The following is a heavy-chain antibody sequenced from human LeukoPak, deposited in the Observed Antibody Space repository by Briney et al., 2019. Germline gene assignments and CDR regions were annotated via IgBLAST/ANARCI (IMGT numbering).Heavy chain of an antibody. CDR1: GFTFSSDD. CDR2: ISGSGYRI. D-gene: IGHD3-10*01. CDR3: AREGSSYAPSQPFFFDY. Sequence: GGSLRLSCAASGFTFSSDDMNWVRQAPGKGLEWVSYISGSGYRIYYAGSMKGRFTISRDNAKKSLYLQMDSLRAEDTAVYYCAREGSSYAPSQPFFFDYWGQGTLVTVSS. V-gene: IGHV3-48*03. J-gene: IGHJ4*02.